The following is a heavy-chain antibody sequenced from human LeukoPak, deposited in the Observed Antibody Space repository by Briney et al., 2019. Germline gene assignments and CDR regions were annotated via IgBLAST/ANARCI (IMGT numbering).Heavy chain of an antibody. CDR1: GYTLTELS. CDR3: ATDLSSSGWYGY. CDR2: FDPEDGET. V-gene: IGHV1-24*01. D-gene: IGHD6-19*01. Sequence: ASVKVPCKVSGYTLTELSMHWVRQAPGKGLEWMGGFDPEDGETIYAQKFQGRVTMTEDTSTDTAYMELSSLRSEDTAVYYCATDLSSSGWYGYWGQGTLVTVSS. J-gene: IGHJ4*02.